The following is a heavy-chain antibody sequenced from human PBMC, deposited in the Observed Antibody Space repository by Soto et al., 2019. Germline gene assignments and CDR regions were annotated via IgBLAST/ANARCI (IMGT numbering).Heavy chain of an antibody. D-gene: IGHD3-16*01. V-gene: IGHV3-33*05. CDR1: GFTFRSYV. Sequence: QVQLVESGGGVVQPGSSLRVSCVGSGFTFRSYVIHWVRQAPGKGLEWVALTSYDGSDKYYDDSVRGRFTISRDNYRNTVDLQTDSLRLEDTALYYCARWGTTGGLDVWGQGTLVSVSS. J-gene: IGHJ1*01. CDR2: TSYDGSDK. CDR3: ARWGTTGGLDV.